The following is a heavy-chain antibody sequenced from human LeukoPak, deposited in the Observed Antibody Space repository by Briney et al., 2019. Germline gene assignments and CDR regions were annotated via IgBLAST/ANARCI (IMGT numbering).Heavy chain of an antibody. CDR1: GGSISSYY. CDR3: ARGGFGDYVY. V-gene: IGHV4-59*01. Sequence: SGTLSLTCTVSGGSISSYYWSWIRQPPEKGLEWIGYIYYSGSTNYNPSLKSRVTISVDTSKNQFSLKLSSVTAADTAVYYCARGGFGDYVYWGQGTLVTVSS. CDR2: IYYSGST. D-gene: IGHD4-17*01. J-gene: IGHJ4*02.